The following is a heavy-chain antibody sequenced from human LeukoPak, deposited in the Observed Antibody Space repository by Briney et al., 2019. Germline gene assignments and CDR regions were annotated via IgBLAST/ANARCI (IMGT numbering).Heavy chain of an antibody. CDR1: GGSFSGYY. D-gene: IGHD3-22*01. CDR2: INHSGST. V-gene: IGHV4-34*01. Sequence: PSETLSLTCAAYGGSFSGYYWSWIRQLPGKGLEWIGEINHSGSTNYNPSLKSRVTISVDTSENQFSLKLSSVTAADTAVYYCARGGPDYYDSSGPLNWGQGTLVTVSS. CDR3: ARGGPDYYDSSGPLN. J-gene: IGHJ4*02.